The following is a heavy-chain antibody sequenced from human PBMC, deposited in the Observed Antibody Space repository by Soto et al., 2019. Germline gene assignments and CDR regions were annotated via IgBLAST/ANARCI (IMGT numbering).Heavy chain of an antibody. CDR2: IIPIFGTA. D-gene: IGHD3-22*01. Sequence: QVQLVQSGAEVKKPGSSVKVSCKASGGTFSSYAISWVRQAPGQALEWMGGIIPIFGTANYAQKFQGRVTITADKSTSTAYMELSSLRSEDTAVYYCAGEDYYDSSGYYSPLGYWGQGTLVTVSS. CDR1: GGTFSSYA. V-gene: IGHV1-69*06. J-gene: IGHJ4*02. CDR3: AGEDYYDSSGYYSPLGY.